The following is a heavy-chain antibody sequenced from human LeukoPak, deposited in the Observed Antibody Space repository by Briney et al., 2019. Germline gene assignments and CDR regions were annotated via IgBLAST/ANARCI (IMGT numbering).Heavy chain of an antibody. Sequence: GGSLRLSCAASGFTFSDAWMNWVRQAPGKGLEWVSATSGSGGNTYYADSVKGRFTISRDNSKNTLYLQMNSLRAEDTAVYYCARRGESTNYGDYRFDSWGQGTLVTVSS. CDR3: ARRGESTNYGDYRFDS. V-gene: IGHV3-23*01. D-gene: IGHD4-17*01. J-gene: IGHJ4*02. CDR1: GFTFSDAW. CDR2: TSGSGGNT.